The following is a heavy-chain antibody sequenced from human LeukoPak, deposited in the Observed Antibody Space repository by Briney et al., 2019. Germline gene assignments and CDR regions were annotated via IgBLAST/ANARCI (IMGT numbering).Heavy chain of an antibody. D-gene: IGHD6-19*01. CDR3: AKAVAVGSSGWYSRPYYFDY. Sequence: PGGSLRLSCAASGFTVSSNYMSWVRQAPGKGLEWVSVIYSGGSTYYADSVKGRFTISRDNSKNTLYLQMNSLRAEDTAVYYCAKAVAVGSSGWYSRPYYFDYWGQGTLVTVSS. CDR2: IYSGGST. CDR1: GFTVSSNY. J-gene: IGHJ4*02. V-gene: IGHV3-66*01.